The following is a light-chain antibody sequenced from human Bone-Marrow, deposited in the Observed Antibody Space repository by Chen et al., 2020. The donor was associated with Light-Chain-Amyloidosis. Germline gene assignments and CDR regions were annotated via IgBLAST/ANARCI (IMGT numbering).Light chain of an antibody. CDR2: DVS. CDR1: SSDVGGYNY. J-gene: IGLJ2*01. CDR3: SSYTSRSTVV. V-gene: IGLV2-14*03. Sequence: QSALTQPASVSGSPGQSLTISCTGTSSDVGGYNYVSWYQQHPGKAPKLMIYDVSNRPSGVSNRFSGSKSGNTASLTISGLQAEDEADYYCSSYTSRSTVVFGGGTKLTVL.